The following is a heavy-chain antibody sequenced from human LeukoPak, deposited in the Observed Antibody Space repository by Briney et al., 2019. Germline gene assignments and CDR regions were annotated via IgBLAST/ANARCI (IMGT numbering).Heavy chain of an antibody. CDR2: AIGRGDDT. V-gene: IGHV3-23*01. CDR3: AKDGRAMVRGAIDY. D-gene: IGHD3-10*01. Sequence: GGSLGLSCSASGFTFSRFTMSWVRQAPGRGMEWVSAAIGRGDDTDYADSVKGRFTVSRDNSRNTLYLQMNSLRAEDTAVYYCAKDGRAMVRGAIDYWGQGTLVTVSS. J-gene: IGHJ4*02. CDR1: GFTFSRFT.